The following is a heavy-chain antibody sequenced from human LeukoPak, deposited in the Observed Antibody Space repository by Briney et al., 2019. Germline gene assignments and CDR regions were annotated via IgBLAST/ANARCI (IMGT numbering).Heavy chain of an antibody. CDR3: ARDHLRGSSGWYVPATPNWFDP. J-gene: IGHJ5*02. D-gene: IGHD6-19*01. CDR2: INPSGGST. Sequence: ASVKVSCKASGYTFTSYYMHWVRQAPGQGLEWMGIINPSGGSTSYAQKFQGRVTMTRDTSTSTVYMELSSLRSEDTAVYHCARDHLRGSSGWYVPATPNWFDPWGQGTLVTVSS. V-gene: IGHV1-46*01. CDR1: GYTFTSYY.